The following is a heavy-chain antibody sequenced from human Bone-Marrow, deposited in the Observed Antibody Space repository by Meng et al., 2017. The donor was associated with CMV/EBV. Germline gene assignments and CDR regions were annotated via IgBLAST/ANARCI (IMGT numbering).Heavy chain of an antibody. D-gene: IGHD3-10*01. V-gene: IGHV4-59*01. J-gene: IGHJ4*02. CDR3: ARATRVRGAPFDY. CDR1: GGSISSYY. CDR2: IYYSGST. Sequence: SETLSLTCTVSGGSISSYYWSWIRQPPGKGLEWIGYIYYSGSTNYNPPLKSRVTISVDTSKNQFSLKLSSVTAADTAVYYCARATRVRGAPFDYWGQGTLVTVSS.